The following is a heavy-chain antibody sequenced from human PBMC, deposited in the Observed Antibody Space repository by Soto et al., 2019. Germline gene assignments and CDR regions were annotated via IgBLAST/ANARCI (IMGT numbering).Heavy chain of an antibody. D-gene: IGHD3-22*01. CDR3: ARKVSVGYYYDSSGYYYAAN. CDR1: GGSIIRSSYY. V-gene: IGHV4-39*01. CDR2: IYYSGST. Sequence: SETLSLTCTVSGGSIIRSSYYWGWIRQPPGKGLEWIGSIYYSGSTYYNPSLKSRVTISVDTSKNQFSLKLSSVTAADTAVYYCARKVSVGYYYDSSGYYYAANWGQGTLVTVSS. J-gene: IGHJ4*02.